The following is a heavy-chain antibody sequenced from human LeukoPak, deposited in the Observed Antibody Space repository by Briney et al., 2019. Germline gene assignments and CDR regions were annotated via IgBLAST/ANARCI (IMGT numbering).Heavy chain of an antibody. V-gene: IGHV1-3*04. J-gene: IGHJ4*02. Sequence: GASVKVSCKASGYTFTTYAIHWVRQAPGQSLEWMGWINTGNGNTKYSQNFQGRVTITRDTSASTAYMGLTSLRSEDTAVYYCARAWTPDIAVAGIFDSWGQGAQVTVSS. D-gene: IGHD6-19*01. CDR3: ARAWTPDIAVAGIFDS. CDR2: INTGNGNT. CDR1: GYTFTTYA.